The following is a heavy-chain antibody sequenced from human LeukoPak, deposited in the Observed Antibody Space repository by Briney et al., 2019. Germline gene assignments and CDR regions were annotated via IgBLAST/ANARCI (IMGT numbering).Heavy chain of an antibody. J-gene: IGHJ4*02. CDR2: IGYSGSPI. CDR3: AREYDSRARFDS. V-gene: IGHV3-48*01. D-gene: IGHD4-11*01. CDR1: GDSFISHT. Sequence: PGGSLRLSCAGSGDSFISHTMIWVRQAPGKGLEWISYIGYSGSPIYYADSVKGRFGISRDDAKTSLYLHMNSLRAEDTAFYHCAREYDSRARFDSWGQGILVTVSS.